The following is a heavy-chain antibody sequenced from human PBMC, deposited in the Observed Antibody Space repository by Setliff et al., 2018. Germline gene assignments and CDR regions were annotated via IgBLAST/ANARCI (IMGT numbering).Heavy chain of an antibody. CDR3: VSRDYDSSGYYGGSDY. Sequence: SETLSLTCAVYGGSFSGYYWSWIRQPPGKGLEWIGEINHSGSTDYNPSLKSRVTRSVDTSKNQFSLKLSSVTAADTAVYYCVSRDYDSSGYYGGSDYWGQGTLVTVSS. J-gene: IGHJ4*02. CDR1: GGSFSGYY. D-gene: IGHD3-22*01. CDR2: INHSGST. V-gene: IGHV4-34*01.